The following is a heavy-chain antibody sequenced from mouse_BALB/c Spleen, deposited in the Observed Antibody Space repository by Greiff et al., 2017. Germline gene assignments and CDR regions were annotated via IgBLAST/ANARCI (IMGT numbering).Heavy chain of an antibody. Sequence: EVQLQQSGPELVKPGASVKIPCKASGYTFTDYNMYWVKQSHGKSLEWIGDINPNNGGTIYNQKFKGKATLTVDKSSSTDYMELRNLTSEDTAVYYCARTDCGNYGFDYWGQGTTLTVSS. CDR3: ARTDCGNYGFDY. J-gene: IGHJ2*01. CDR1: GYTFTDYN. V-gene: IGHV1-18*01. D-gene: IGHD2-1*01. CDR2: INPNNGGT.